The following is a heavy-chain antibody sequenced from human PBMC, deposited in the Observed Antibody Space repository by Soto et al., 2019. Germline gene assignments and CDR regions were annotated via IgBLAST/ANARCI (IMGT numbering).Heavy chain of an antibody. J-gene: IGHJ4*02. Sequence: EVQLLESGGGLVQPGGSLRLSCAASGFTFSSYAMRWVRQAPVKGVEWVSAISGSGGSTYYADSVKGRFTISRDNSKNTLYLQMNSLRAEDTAVYYCARRGSGSYYAYWGQGTLVTVSS. CDR1: GFTFSSYA. D-gene: IGHD1-26*01. CDR2: ISGSGGST. V-gene: IGHV3-23*01. CDR3: ARRGSGSYYAY.